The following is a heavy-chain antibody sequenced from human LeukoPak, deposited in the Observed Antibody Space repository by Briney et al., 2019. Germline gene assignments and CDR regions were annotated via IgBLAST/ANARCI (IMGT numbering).Heavy chain of an antibody. Sequence: TGESLKISCKGSGYSFTSYWIGWVRQMPGKGLECMGIIYPGDSDTRYSPSLQVQVTISADKSISTAYLQWSSLKASDTAMYYCARVLWGSGSYYFDYWGQGTLVTVSS. J-gene: IGHJ4*02. CDR1: GYSFTSYW. CDR2: IYPGDSDT. D-gene: IGHD3-10*01. CDR3: ARVLWGSGSYYFDY. V-gene: IGHV5-51*01.